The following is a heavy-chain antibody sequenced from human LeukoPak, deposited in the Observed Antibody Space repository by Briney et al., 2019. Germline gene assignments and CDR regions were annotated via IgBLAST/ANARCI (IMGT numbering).Heavy chain of an antibody. Sequence: QSGGSLRLSSAASGFTFRSYWMSWIRHSPGKELLWVSRIHGDGGDTSYADSVKGRFTISRDNAKNTPYLQMDGLTAEDTAVYYCARRLYYDTAGSPFDLWGQGTLVIVSS. J-gene: IGHJ4*02. D-gene: IGHD3-22*01. CDR1: GFTFRSYW. CDR2: IHGDGGDT. V-gene: IGHV3-74*01. CDR3: ARRLYYDTAGSPFDL.